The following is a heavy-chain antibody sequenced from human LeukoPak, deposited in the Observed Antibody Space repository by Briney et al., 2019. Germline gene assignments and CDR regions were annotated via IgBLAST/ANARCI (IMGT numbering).Heavy chain of an antibody. CDR3: ARGVRFSDFYYYMDV. CDR2: MNPNSGKT. J-gene: IGHJ6*03. CDR1: GYSFTNSD. V-gene: IGHV1-8*03. Sequence: GESLKISCKGSGYSFTNSDINWVRQAPGQGLEWMGWMNPNSGKTGYARKFQGRVTFTRNSSISTAYMDLSSLRSEDTAVYYCARGVRFSDFYYYMDVWGQGTTVTVSS. D-gene: IGHD3-3*01.